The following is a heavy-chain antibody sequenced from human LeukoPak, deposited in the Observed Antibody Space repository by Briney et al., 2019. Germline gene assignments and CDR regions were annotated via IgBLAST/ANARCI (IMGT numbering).Heavy chain of an antibody. V-gene: IGHV3-48*02. Sequence: PGGPLRLSCAASGFTFSSYDMNWVRQAPGKGLEWVSHISTSSSIYYADSVRGRFTISRDNAKNSLYLQMNSLRDEDTAIYYCARAFDDWGQGTLATVSS. J-gene: IGHJ4*02. CDR2: ISTSSSI. CDR1: GFTFSSYD. CDR3: ARAFDD.